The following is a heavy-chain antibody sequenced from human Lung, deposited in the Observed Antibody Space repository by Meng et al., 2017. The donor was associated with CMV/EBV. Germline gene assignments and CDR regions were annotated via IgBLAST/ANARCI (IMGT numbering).Heavy chain of an antibody. CDR3: AKGTGAAIYYFDY. CDR2: ISGSDSST. Sequence: GGSLRLXCAASGFTFSSYVMTWVRQAPGKGLEWVSSISGSDSSTNYADSVKGRFTISRGNSKNTLYVQMNSLTAEDTAVYYCAKGTGAAIYYFDYLGQGPLVTVSS. V-gene: IGHV3-23*01. D-gene: IGHD3-9*01. CDR1: GFTFSSYV. J-gene: IGHJ4*02.